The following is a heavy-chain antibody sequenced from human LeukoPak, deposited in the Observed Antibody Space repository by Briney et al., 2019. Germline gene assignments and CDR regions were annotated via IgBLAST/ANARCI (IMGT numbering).Heavy chain of an antibody. D-gene: IGHD3-10*01. Sequence: PGGSLRLSCAASGFTFSSYGMHWARQAPGKGLEWVAVIWHDGSYKYYADSAKGRFAISRDSSKNTLYLQMNSLRAEDTALYYCARVMGNYGSLDYWGQGTLVTVSS. J-gene: IGHJ4*02. CDR2: IWHDGSYK. CDR3: ARVMGNYGSLDY. CDR1: GFTFSSYG. V-gene: IGHV3-33*01.